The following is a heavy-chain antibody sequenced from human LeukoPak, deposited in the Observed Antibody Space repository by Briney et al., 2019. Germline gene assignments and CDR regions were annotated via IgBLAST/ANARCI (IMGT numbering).Heavy chain of an antibody. D-gene: IGHD6-6*01. CDR3: ARDLEGQLANWFDP. Sequence: SETLSLTCTVSGGSTSSYYWSWIRQPAGKGLEWIGRIYTSGSTNYNPSLKSRVTMSVDTSKNQFSLKLSSVTAADTAVYYCARDLEGQLANWFDPWGQGTLVTVSS. J-gene: IGHJ5*02. CDR1: GGSTSSYY. CDR2: IYTSGST. V-gene: IGHV4-4*07.